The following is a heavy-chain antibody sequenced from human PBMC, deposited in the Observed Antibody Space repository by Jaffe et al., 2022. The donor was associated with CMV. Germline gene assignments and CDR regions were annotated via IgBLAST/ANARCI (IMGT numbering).Heavy chain of an antibody. V-gene: IGHV3-11*01. CDR3: AREGTYYDFWSGYQIYGMDV. D-gene: IGHD3-3*01. CDR2: ISSSGSTI. J-gene: IGHJ6*02. CDR1: GFTFSDYY. Sequence: QVQLVESGGGLVKPGGSLRLSCAASGFTFSDYYMSWIRQAPGKGLEWVSYISSSGSTIYYADSVKGRFTISRDNAKNSLYLQMNSLRAEDTAVYYCAREGTYYDFWSGYQIYGMDVWGQGTTVTVSS.